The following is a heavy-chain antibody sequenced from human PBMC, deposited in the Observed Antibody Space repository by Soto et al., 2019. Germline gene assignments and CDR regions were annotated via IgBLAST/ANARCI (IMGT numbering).Heavy chain of an antibody. CDR3: TTVFGHDSSCHATDY. V-gene: IGHV3-15*07. CDR2: IKSKTDGGTT. D-gene: IGHD3-22*01. Sequence: EVQLVESGGGLVKPGGSLRLSCAASGFTFSNAWMNWVRQAPGKGLEWVGRIKSKTDGGTTDYAAPVKGRFTISRDDSKDTLYLQMNSLKTEDTAVYYCTTVFGHDSSCHATDYWGQGTLVTVSS. J-gene: IGHJ4*02. CDR1: GFTFSNAW.